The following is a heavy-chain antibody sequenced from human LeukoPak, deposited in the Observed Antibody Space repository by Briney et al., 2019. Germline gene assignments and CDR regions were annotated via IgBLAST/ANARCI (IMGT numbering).Heavy chain of an antibody. CDR2: INPNSGGT. V-gene: IGHV1-2*02. Sequence: GASVKVSCKASGYTFTGYYMHWVRQAPGQGLEWMGWINPNSGGTNYAQKFQGRVTMTRDTSISTAYMELSRLRSDDTAVYYCARGFTGGADLVPYYFDYWGQGTLVTVSS. J-gene: IGHJ4*02. D-gene: IGHD3-16*01. CDR3: ARGFTGGADLVPYYFDY. CDR1: GYTFTGYY.